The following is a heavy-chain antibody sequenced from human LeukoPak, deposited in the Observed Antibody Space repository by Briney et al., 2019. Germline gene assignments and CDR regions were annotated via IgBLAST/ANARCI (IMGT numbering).Heavy chain of an antibody. J-gene: IGHJ5*02. V-gene: IGHV4-39*07. CDR1: GGSISSSTYY. CDR3: ARGRGEGRGISMVRGVRAPSYNWFDP. CDR2: IYYSGST. Sequence: SETLSLTCTVSGGSISSSTYYWGWIRQPPGKGLGWIGSIYYSGSTYYNPSLKSRVTISVDTSRNQFSLKLSSVTAADTAVYYCARGRGEGRGISMVRGVRAPSYNWFDPWGHGTLVTVSS. D-gene: IGHD3-10*01.